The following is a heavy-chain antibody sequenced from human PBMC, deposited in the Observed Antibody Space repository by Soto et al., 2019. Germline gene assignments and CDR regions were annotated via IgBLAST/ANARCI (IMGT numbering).Heavy chain of an antibody. V-gene: IGHV4-59*01. D-gene: IGHD3-9*01. Sequence: SETLSLICTVSGGSISSYYWSWIRQPPGKGLEWIGYIYYSGSTNYNPSLKSRVTISVDTSKNQFSLRLSSVTAADTAMYYCAREAGVRYPFDPWGQGTLVTVSS. J-gene: IGHJ5*02. CDR3: AREAGVRYPFDP. CDR2: IYYSGST. CDR1: GGSISSYY.